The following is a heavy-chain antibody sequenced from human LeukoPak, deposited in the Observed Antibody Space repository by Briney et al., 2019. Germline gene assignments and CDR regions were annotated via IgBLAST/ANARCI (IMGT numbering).Heavy chain of an antibody. CDR3: ARDSYYYYYYGMDV. V-gene: IGHV3-64*01. J-gene: IGHJ6*02. Sequence: PGGSLRLSYAASAFTFSSYAMHSVHQAPGKGLEYVSAISSNGNSTYYANSVKGRFTISRDNSKNTLYLQMGSLRAEDMAVYYCARDSYYYYYYGMDVWGQETTVTVSS. CDR1: AFTFSSYA. CDR2: ISSNGNST.